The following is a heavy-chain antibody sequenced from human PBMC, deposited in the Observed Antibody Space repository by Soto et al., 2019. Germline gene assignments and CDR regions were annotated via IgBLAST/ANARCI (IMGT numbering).Heavy chain of an antibody. Sequence: QVQLVESGGGVVQPGRSLRLSCAASGFTFSSYGMHWVRQAPGKGLEWVAVISYDGSNKYYADSVKGRFTISRDNSKNTLYLQMNSLRAEDMAVYYCAKKALLDYYYYYYMDVWGKGTTVTVSS. J-gene: IGHJ6*03. CDR1: GFTFSSYG. CDR3: AKKALLDYYYYYYMDV. D-gene: IGHD1-1*01. CDR2: ISYDGSNK. V-gene: IGHV3-30*18.